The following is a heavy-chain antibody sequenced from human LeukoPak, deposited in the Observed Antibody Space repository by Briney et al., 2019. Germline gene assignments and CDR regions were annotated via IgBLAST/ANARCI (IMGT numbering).Heavy chain of an antibody. V-gene: IGHV3-23*01. CDR3: AKGLGTSSWYYFDY. CDR1: GFSFGSYT. CDR2: ISGSSGGNT. Sequence: GGSLRLSCAASGFSFGSYTMSWVRQAPGMGLEWVSAISGSSGGNTYYADSVRGRFTISRDNSKNTLYLQANSLRAEDTAVYYRAKGLGTSSWYYFDYWGQGTLVTVSS. D-gene: IGHD6-13*01. J-gene: IGHJ4*02.